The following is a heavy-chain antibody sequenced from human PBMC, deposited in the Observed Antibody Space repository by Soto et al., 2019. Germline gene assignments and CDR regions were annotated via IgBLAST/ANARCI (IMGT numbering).Heavy chain of an antibody. J-gene: IGHJ3*02. CDR1: GYSFTFYW. D-gene: IGHD3-16*01. Sequence: GESLKISCEASGYSFTFYWTAWVRQLPGKGLEWMGIIYPDDSDTRYSPSFQGQVTISADESITTAFLQWSSLKASDTGMYYCATHQGEQSAFNIWGQGTMVTVSS. CDR3: ATHQGEQSAFNI. V-gene: IGHV5-51*01. CDR2: IYPDDSDT.